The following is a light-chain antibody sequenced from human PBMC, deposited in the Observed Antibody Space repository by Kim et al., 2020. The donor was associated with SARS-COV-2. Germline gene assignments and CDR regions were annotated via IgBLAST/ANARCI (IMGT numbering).Light chain of an antibody. J-gene: IGKJ4*01. Sequence: IVLTQSPATLSLSPGERATLSCRASQSISNSLAWYQQKTGQAPRLLIYGASNRATGIPARFSGSGSGTDFTLTISSLEPEDFAVYYCQQSSNWPLTFGGGTKVDIK. CDR2: GAS. V-gene: IGKV3-11*01. CDR3: QQSSNWPLT. CDR1: QSISNS.